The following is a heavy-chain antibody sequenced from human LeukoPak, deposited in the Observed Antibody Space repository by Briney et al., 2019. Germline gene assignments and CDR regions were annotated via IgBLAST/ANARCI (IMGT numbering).Heavy chain of an antibody. D-gene: IGHD6-13*01. Sequence: GGSLRLSCAASGITFSSYDMTWVRQAPGKGLEWVSAISGSGGSTHYADSVRGRFTISRDNSKNTLYLQMNSLRAEDTAVYYCAKDKVYSSSWWVDFWGQGTLVTVSS. CDR1: GITFSSYD. CDR3: AKDKVYSSSWWVDF. CDR2: ISGSGGST. J-gene: IGHJ4*02. V-gene: IGHV3-23*01.